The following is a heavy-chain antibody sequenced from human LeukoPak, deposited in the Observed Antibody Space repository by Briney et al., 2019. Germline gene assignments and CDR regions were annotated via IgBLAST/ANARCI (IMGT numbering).Heavy chain of an antibody. Sequence: SETLSLTCTVSGGSISSSSYYWGWIRQPPGKGLEWIGSIYYSGSTYYNPSLKSRVTISVDTSKNQFSLKLSSVTAADTAVYYCARVGYYGSGSYAYYYYYYMDVWGKGTTVTVSS. V-gene: IGHV4-39*07. CDR2: IYYSGST. CDR3: ARVGYYGSGSYAYYYYYYMDV. J-gene: IGHJ6*03. CDR1: GGSISSSSYY. D-gene: IGHD3-10*01.